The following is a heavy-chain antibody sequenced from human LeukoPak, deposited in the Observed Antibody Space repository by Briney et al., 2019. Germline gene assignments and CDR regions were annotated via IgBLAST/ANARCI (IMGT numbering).Heavy chain of an antibody. CDR3: ARDLGNYYGSGSYYNGYAFDI. V-gene: IGHV1-18*01. CDR1: GYTFTSYG. J-gene: IGHJ3*02. CDR2: ISAYNGNT. Sequence: ASVKVSCKASGYTFTSYGISWVRQAPGQGLEWMGWISAYNGNTNYAQKLQGRVTVTTDTSTSTAYMELRSLRSDDTAVYYCARDLGNYYGSGSYYNGYAFDIWGQGTMVTVSS. D-gene: IGHD3-10*01.